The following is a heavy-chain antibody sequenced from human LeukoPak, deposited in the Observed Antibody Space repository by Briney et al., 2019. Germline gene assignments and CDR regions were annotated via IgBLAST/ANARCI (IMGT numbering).Heavy chain of an antibody. Sequence: GGSLRLSCAASGFTFSSYSMNWVRQAPGKGLEWVSSISSSSSYIYYADSVRGRFTISRDNAKNSLYLQMNSLRAEDTAVYYWARRCSGGSCYVGFDYWGQGTLVTVSS. D-gene: IGHD2-15*01. CDR1: GFTFSSYS. J-gene: IGHJ4*02. CDR2: ISSSSSYI. V-gene: IGHV3-21*01. CDR3: ARRCSGGSCYVGFDY.